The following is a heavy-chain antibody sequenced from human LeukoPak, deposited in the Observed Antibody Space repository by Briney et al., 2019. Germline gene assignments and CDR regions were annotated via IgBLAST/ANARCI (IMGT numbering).Heavy chain of an antibody. Sequence: PGGSLRLSCAASGFTFSSYSMNWVRQAPGKGLEWVSSISSSSSYLYYADSVKGRFTISRDNAKNSLYLQMNSLRAEDTAVYYCARGRTDPTYYDFWSGYFGYFDYWGQGTLVTVSS. D-gene: IGHD3-3*01. CDR2: ISSSSSYL. J-gene: IGHJ4*02. CDR1: GFTFSSYS. V-gene: IGHV3-21*01. CDR3: ARGRTDPTYYDFWSGYFGYFDY.